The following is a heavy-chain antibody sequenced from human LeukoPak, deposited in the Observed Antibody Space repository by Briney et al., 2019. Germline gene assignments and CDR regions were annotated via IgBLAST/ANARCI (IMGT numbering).Heavy chain of an antibody. CDR1: GFTFSSYG. CDR3: ARVGDDDAFDI. V-gene: IGHV3-64*01. Sequence: GGSLRLSCAASGFTFSSYGMHWVRQAPGKGLEYVSAISTDGDNTYYANSVKDRFTISRDNSKNTLFLQMGSLTADDMAIYYCARVGDDDAFDIWGQGTMVIVSS. D-gene: IGHD1-1*01. CDR2: ISTDGDNT. J-gene: IGHJ3*02.